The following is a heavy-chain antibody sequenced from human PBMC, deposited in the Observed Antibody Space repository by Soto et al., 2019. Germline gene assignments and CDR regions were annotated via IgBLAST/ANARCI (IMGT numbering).Heavy chain of an antibody. J-gene: IGHJ4*02. CDR2: IKQDGSEK. V-gene: IGHV3-7*01. CDR1: GFTFSSYW. D-gene: IGHD3-16*02. CDR3: ARDRHAYDYIWGSYRYGGPFDY. Sequence: GGSLRLSCAASGFTFSSYWMSWVRQAPGKGLEWVANIKQDGSEKYYVDYVKGRFTISRDNAKNSLYLQMNSLRAEDTAVYYCARDRHAYDYIWGSYRYGGPFDYWGQGTLVTVSS.